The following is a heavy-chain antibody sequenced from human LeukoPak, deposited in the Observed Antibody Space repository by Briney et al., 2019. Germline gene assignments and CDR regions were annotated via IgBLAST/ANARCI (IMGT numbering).Heavy chain of an antibody. D-gene: IGHD3-3*01. CDR3: ARDSSYDFWSGYSYYYYGMDV. CDR2: IYYSGST. J-gene: IGHJ6*02. Sequence: PSETLSLTCTVSGGSISSGGYYWSWIRQHPGKGLEWTGYIYYSGSTYYNPSLKSRVTISVDTSKNQFSLKLSSVTAADTAVYYCARDSSYDFWSGYSYYYYGMDVWGQGTTVTVSS. V-gene: IGHV4-31*03. CDR1: GGSISSGGYY.